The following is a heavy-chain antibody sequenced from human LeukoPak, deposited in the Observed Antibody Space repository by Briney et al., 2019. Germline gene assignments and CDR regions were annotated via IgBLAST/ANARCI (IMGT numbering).Heavy chain of an antibody. V-gene: IGHV1-2*02. CDR3: ARATQIVVVTAILFDH. CDR2: INPNSGGT. Sequence: ASVRVSCTASGYTFTGYYMHWVRQAPGQGLEGVGWINPNSGGTNYTQKFQGRVTITRDTAISTAYMELSRLRSDDTAVYYCARATQIVVVTAILFDHWGQGTLVTVSS. CDR1: GYTFTGYY. J-gene: IGHJ5*02. D-gene: IGHD2-21*02.